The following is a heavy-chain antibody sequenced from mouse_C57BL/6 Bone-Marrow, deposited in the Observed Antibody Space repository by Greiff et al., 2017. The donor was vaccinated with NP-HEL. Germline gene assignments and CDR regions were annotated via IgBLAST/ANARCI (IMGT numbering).Heavy chain of an antibody. D-gene: IGHD1-1*01. CDR1: GYTFTSYW. CDR3: ARGDYGSSHWYFDV. J-gene: IGHJ1*03. V-gene: IGHV1-52*01. Sequence: QVHVKQPGAELVRPGSSVKLSCKASGYTFTSYWMHWVKQRPIQGLEWIGNIDPSDSETHYNQKFKGKSTLTVDKSSSTAYMQLSSLTSEDSAVYYCARGDYGSSHWYFDVWGTGTTVTVSS. CDR2: IDPSDSET.